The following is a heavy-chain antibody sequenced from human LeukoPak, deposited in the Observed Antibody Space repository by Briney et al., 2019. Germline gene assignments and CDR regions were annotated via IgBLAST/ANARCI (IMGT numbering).Heavy chain of an antibody. Sequence: PGRSLRLSCAASGFTFSSYAMHWVRQAPGKGLEWVAVISYDGSNKYYADSVKGRFTISRDNSKNTLYLQMNSLRAEDTAVYYCASVLAYCGGDCALSASDIWGQGTMVTVSS. V-gene: IGHV3-30-3*01. CDR1: GFTFSSYA. CDR3: ASVLAYCGGDCALSASDI. D-gene: IGHD2-21*01. CDR2: ISYDGSNK. J-gene: IGHJ3*02.